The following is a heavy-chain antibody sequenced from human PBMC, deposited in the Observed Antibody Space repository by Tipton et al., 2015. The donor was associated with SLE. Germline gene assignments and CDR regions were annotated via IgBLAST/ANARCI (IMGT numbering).Heavy chain of an antibody. J-gene: IGHJ4*02. CDR2: INPSGGST. V-gene: IGHV1-46*01. D-gene: IGHD5-18*01. CDR1: GYTFTSYY. Sequence: QLVQSGAEVKKPGASVKVSCKASGYTFTSYYMHWVRQAPGRGLEWMGIINPSGGSTSYAQKFQGRVTMTRDTSTSTVYMELSSLRSEDTAVYYCARGYGYSYGLLYYFDYWGQGTLVTVSS. CDR3: ARGYGYSYGLLYYFDY.